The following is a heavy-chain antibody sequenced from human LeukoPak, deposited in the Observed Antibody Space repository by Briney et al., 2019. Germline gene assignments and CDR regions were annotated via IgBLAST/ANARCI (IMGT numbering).Heavy chain of an antibody. D-gene: IGHD6-19*01. J-gene: IGHJ4*02. V-gene: IGHV1-69*13. Sequence: SVKVSCKASGGTFSSYAISWVRQAPGQGLEWMGGIIPIFGTANYAQKFQGRVTITADESTSTAYMELSSLRSEDTAVYCCARARSSGWYRGEFDYWGQGTLVTVSS. CDR1: GGTFSSYA. CDR3: ARARSSGWYRGEFDY. CDR2: IIPIFGTA.